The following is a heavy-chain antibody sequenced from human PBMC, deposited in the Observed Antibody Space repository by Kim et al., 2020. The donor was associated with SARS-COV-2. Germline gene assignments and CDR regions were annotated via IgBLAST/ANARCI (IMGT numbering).Heavy chain of an antibody. J-gene: IGHJ4*02. D-gene: IGHD5-12*01. CDR3: ASGYGGY. V-gene: IGHV3-66*01. Sequence: SAGRKNYADSVKGRFTISRDNSKTTVYPQMSGLSAEDTAVYDCASGYGGYWGQGTLVTVSS. CDR2: SAGRK.